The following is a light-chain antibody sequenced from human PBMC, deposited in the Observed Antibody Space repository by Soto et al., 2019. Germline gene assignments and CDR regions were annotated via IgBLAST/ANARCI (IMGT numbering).Light chain of an antibody. CDR3: QHYTLYSAP. J-gene: IGKJ5*01. Sequence: AIQLTQSPSSLSASVGDRVTITCRASQDISSFLAWYQQKPGKAPTLLIFGASSLHNGVPPRFAGSGSGSEFTLTINRLQPDDFATYFCQHYTLYSAPFGQGTRV. CDR2: GAS. V-gene: IGKV1-13*02. CDR1: QDISSF.